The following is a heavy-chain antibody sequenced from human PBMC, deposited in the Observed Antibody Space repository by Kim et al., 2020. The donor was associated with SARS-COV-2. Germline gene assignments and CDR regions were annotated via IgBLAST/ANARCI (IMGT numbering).Heavy chain of an antibody. CDR2: IYYSGNI. Sequence: SETLSLTCTVSGGSFSSGGYYWSWIRQHPGKGLEWIGYIYYSGNIYFNPSLKSRVTISVDTSENQFSLKLSSVAAADTAVDYCARLWGGDGVNHWYFDL. CDR3: ARLWGGDGVNHWYFDL. J-gene: IGHJ2*01. CDR1: GGSFSSGGYY. V-gene: IGHV4-31*03. D-gene: IGHD2-21*02.